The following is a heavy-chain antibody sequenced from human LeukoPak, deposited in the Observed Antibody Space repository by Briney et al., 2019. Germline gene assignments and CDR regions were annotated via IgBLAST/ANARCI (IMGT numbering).Heavy chain of an antibody. CDR1: GFSLSTPGMG. Sequence: SGPTLVKPRQTLTLTCTFSGFSLSTPGMGVGWIRQPPGKALEWLALIYYNDDRRYSPSLRSRLTITRDTSKNQVLLEMTNMDPVDTATYYCAHIVITIDWRSYCDYWGQGALVTVSS. J-gene: IGHJ4*02. D-gene: IGHD3-10*01. CDR2: IYYNDDR. CDR3: AHIVITIDWRSYCDY. V-gene: IGHV2-5*01.